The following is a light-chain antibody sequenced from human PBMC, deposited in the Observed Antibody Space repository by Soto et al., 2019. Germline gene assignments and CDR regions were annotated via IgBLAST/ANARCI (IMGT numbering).Light chain of an antibody. Sequence: ILMTQSPFTLSASPGDRVTLSCRASQSISSNLAWYQQKPGKAPNLLIYAAFTLPSGIPARFSGSGSGTEFTLTISSLEPEDFAVYYCQQRNNWPRTFGQGTKVDIK. CDR2: AAF. CDR1: QSISSN. V-gene: IGKV3-15*01. J-gene: IGKJ1*01. CDR3: QQRNNWPRT.